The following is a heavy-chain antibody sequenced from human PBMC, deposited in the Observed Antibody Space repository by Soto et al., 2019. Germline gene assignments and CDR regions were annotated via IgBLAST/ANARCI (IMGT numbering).Heavy chain of an antibody. V-gene: IGHV4-59*01. CDR3: ARGAAAGTVYYYYYGMDV. J-gene: IGHJ6*02. CDR2: IYYSGST. D-gene: IGHD6-13*01. CDR1: GGSISSYY. Sequence: PSETLSLTCTVSGGSISSYYWSWIRQPPGKGLEWIGYIYYSGSTNYNPSLKSRVTISVDTSKNQFSLKLSSVTAADTAVYYCARGAAAGTVYYYYYGMDVWGQGTTVTVSS.